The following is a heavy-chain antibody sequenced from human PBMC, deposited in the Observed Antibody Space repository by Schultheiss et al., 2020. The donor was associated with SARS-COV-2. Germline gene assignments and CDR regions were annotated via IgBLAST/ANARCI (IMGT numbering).Heavy chain of an antibody. CDR3: ARDHSTGYADLDY. D-gene: IGHD3-22*01. Sequence: GGSLRLSCAASGFTFRNYGMYWVRQAPGKGLEWVALLWHDGSHISYGDSVKGRFTISRDNSKNLLYLQMNSLRVEDTAVYYCARDHSTGYADLDYWGQGTLVTVSS. V-gene: IGHV3-33*01. J-gene: IGHJ4*02. CDR1: GFTFRNYG. CDR2: LWHDGSHI.